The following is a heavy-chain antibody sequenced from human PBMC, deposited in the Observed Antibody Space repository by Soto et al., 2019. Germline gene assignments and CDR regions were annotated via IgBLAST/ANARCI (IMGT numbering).Heavy chain of an antibody. CDR1: GFTFSSYA. Sequence: GGSLRLSCAASGFTFSSYAMSWVRQAPGKGLEWVSAISGSGGSTYYADSVKGRFTISRDNSKNTLYLQMNSLRAEDTAVYYCAKDRLNYRYSCGGGMDVWGQGTTVTVYS. D-gene: IGHD5-18*01. V-gene: IGHV3-23*01. J-gene: IGHJ6*02. CDR3: AKDRLNYRYSCGGGMDV. CDR2: ISGSGGST.